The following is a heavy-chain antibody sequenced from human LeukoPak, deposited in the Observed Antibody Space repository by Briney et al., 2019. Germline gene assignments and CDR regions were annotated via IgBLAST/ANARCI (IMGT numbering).Heavy chain of an antibody. J-gene: IGHJ4*02. CDR2: ISSSSSTI. CDR1: GFTFSRSS. D-gene: IGHD6-19*01. Sequence: PGGSLRLSCSASGFTFSRSSMNWVRQAPGKGLEWISYISSSSSTIYYTDSVKGRFTISRDNAKNSLYLQMNSLRDEDTALYYFARVPYSTGAFDYWGQGTLVTVSS. CDR3: ARVPYSTGAFDY. V-gene: IGHV3-48*02.